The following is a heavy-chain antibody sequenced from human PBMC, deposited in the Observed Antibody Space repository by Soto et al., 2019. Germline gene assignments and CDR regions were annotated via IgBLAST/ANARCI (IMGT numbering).Heavy chain of an antibody. CDR2: IIPIFGTA. J-gene: IGHJ6*02. CDR3: ASHDGRSGSSSRVGDYYYGMDV. D-gene: IGHD3-10*01. CDR1: GGTFSSYS. Sequence: QVQLVQSGAEVKKPGSSVKVSCKASGGTFSSYSISWVRQAPGQGLEWMGGIIPIFGTADYAQRFQGRVTINGDEATSTAYLGLSSLRSDDTAVYYCASHDGRSGSSSRVGDYYYGMDVWGQVTTLTVSS. V-gene: IGHV1-69*12.